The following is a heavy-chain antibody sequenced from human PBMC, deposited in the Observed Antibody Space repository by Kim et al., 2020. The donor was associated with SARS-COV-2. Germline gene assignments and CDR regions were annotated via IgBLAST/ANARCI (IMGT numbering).Heavy chain of an antibody. D-gene: IGHD6-19*01. Sequence: SVKVSCKASGGTFSSYAISWVRQAPGQGLEWMGRIIPILGIANYAQKFQGRVTITADKSTSTAYMELSSLRSEDTAGYYCARDGLESAFDIWGQGTMVTVSS. V-gene: IGHV1-69*04. CDR1: GGTFSSYA. CDR2: IIPILGIA. CDR3: ARDGLESAFDI. J-gene: IGHJ3*02.